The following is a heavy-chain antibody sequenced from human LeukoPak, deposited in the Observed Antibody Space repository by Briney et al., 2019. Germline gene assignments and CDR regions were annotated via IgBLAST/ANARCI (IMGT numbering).Heavy chain of an antibody. V-gene: IGHV3-30-3*01. D-gene: IGHD2-2*02. CDR1: GFTFSSYA. CDR2: ISYDGSNK. Sequence: PGRSLRLSCAASGFTFSSYAMHWVRQAPGKGLEWVAVISYDGSNKYYADSVKGRFTISRDYSKITLYLQMNSLRAEDTAVYYCARETDPYHFDYWGQGTLVTVSS. J-gene: IGHJ4*02. CDR3: ARETDPYHFDY.